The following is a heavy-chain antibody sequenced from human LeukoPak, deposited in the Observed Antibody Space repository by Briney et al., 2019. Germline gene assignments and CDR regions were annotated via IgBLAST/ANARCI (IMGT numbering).Heavy chain of an antibody. CDR3: TRGPGLHESNYLDS. J-gene: IGHJ4*02. Sequence: GGSLRLSCAASRFTFNTYAMHWVRQSPGKGLEWVATISYDGANKKHADSVKDRFTISRDNSKSTLYLQMNSLRVEDTAVYYCTRGPGLHESNYLDSGGQGPLVTVS. CDR1: RFTFNTYA. CDR2: ISYDGANK. V-gene: IGHV3-30*04. D-gene: IGHD2/OR15-2a*01.